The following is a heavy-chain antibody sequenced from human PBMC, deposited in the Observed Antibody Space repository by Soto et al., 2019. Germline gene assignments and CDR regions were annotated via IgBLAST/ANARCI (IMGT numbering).Heavy chain of an antibody. V-gene: IGHV1-18*01. Sequence: QVQLVQSGTEVKKPGASVKVSCKASGYTFPSYGFSWVRQAPGQGLEWVGWINTYNGDTNYAQKVQDRVTMTTDTATSTAYMELWILRSDDTAVYYWARVICSRNGMDFWRQGTTVNVSS. CDR2: INTYNGDT. CDR3: ARVICSRNGMDF. D-gene: IGHD3-10*02. J-gene: IGHJ6*02. CDR1: GYTFPSYG.